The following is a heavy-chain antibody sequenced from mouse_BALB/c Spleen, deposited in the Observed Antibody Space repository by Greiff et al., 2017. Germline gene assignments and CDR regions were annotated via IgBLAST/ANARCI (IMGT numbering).Heavy chain of an antibody. J-gene: IGHJ4*01. CDR2: IWAGGST. CDR1: GFSLTSYG. V-gene: IGHV2-9*02. CDR3: ARDRGLKVCWAMDY. D-gene: IGHD1-3*01. Sequence: VKLVESGPGLVAPSQSLSITCTVSGFSLTSYGVHWVRQPPGKGLEWLGVIWAGGSTNYNSALMSRLSISKDNSKSQVFLKMNSLQTDDTAMYYCARDRGLKVCWAMDYWGQGTSVTVSS.